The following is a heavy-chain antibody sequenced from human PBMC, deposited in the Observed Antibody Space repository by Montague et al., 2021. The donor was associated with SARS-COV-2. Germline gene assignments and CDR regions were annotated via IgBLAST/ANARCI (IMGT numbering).Heavy chain of an antibody. D-gene: IGHD5-24*01. J-gene: IGHJ2*01. CDR1: GGSISTYY. CDR3: ARDGYNAHQNYWYFDL. V-gene: IGHV4-59*12. Sequence: SETLSLTCTVSGGSISTYYWSWIRQPPGKGLEWIRYIYYSGSTNYSPSLKSRVTISVDTSKNQFSLKLSSVTAADTAVYYCARDGYNAHQNYWYFDLWGRGTPVTVSS. CDR2: IYYSGST.